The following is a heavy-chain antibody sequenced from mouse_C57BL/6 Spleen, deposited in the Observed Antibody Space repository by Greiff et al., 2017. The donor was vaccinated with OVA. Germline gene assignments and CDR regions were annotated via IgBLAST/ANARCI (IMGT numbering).Heavy chain of an antibody. CDR1: GFTFSDYY. Sequence: EVKLMESGGGLVQPGGSLKLSCAASGFTFSDYYMYWVRQTPEKRLEWVAYISNGGGSTYYPDTVKGRFTISRDNAKNTLYLQMSRLKSEDTAMYYCARGGSPGAYWGQGTLVTVSA. J-gene: IGHJ3*01. V-gene: IGHV5-12*01. CDR3: ARGGSPGAY. CDR2: ISNGGGST.